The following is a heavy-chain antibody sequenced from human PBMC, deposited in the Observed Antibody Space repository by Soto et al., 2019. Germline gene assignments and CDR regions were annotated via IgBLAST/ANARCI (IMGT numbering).Heavy chain of an antibody. CDR1: GFTFSSYS. CDR2: ISSSSSTI. D-gene: IGHD3-9*01. CDR3: ARDRAEGYYDILTGYNTNYYMDV. J-gene: IGHJ6*03. Sequence: GGSLRLSCAASGFTFSSYSMNWVRQAPGKGLEWVSYISSSSSTIYYADSVKGRFTISRDNAKNSLYLQMSSLRAEDTAVYYCARDRAEGYYDILTGYNTNYYMDVWGKGTTVTVSS. V-gene: IGHV3-48*01.